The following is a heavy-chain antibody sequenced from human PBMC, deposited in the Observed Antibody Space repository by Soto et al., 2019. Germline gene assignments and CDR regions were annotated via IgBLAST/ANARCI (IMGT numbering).Heavy chain of an antibody. J-gene: IGHJ3*02. Sequence: QVQLQESGPGLVKPSGTLSLTCAVSSGSISSSNWWSWVRQPPGKGLEWIGEIYHSGRTNYNPSRKCRFTISVDKSKSQFSLKLSSVTAADTAVYYCASSMVRGVIIDPAHFYIWGQGTMVTVSS. CDR3: ASSMVRGVIIDPAHFYI. CDR2: IYHSGRT. CDR1: SGSISSSNW. V-gene: IGHV4-4*02. D-gene: IGHD3-10*01.